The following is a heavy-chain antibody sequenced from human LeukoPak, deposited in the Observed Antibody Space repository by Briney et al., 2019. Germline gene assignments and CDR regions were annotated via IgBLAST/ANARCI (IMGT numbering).Heavy chain of an antibody. CDR2: INPSGGST. V-gene: IGHV1-46*01. Sequence: ASVKVSCKASGYTFTSYYMHWVRQAPGQGLEWMGIINPSGGSTSYAQKFQGRVTMTRDTSTSTVYMELSSLRSEDTAVYYCARGILYRQQSRPNFDYWGQGTLVTVSS. CDR1: GYTFTSYY. CDR3: ARGILYRQQSRPNFDY. D-gene: IGHD6-13*01. J-gene: IGHJ4*02.